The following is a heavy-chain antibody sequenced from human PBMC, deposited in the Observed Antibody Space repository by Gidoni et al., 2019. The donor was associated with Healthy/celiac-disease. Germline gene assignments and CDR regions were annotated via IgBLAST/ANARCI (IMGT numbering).Heavy chain of an antibody. D-gene: IGHD5-12*01. V-gene: IGHV1-69*01. CDR1: GGTFSSYA. Sequence: QVQLVQSGAEVKKPGSSVKVSCKASGGTFSSYAISWVRQAPGQGLEWMGGIIPIFGTANYAQKFQGRVTITADESTSTAYMELSSLRSEDTAVYYCARKSKYSGYGFPYYGMDVWGQGTTVTVSS. CDR3: ARKSKYSGYGFPYYGMDV. CDR2: IIPIFGTA. J-gene: IGHJ6*02.